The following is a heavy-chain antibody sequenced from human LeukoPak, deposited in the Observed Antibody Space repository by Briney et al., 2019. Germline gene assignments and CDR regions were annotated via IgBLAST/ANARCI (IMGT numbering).Heavy chain of an antibody. V-gene: IGHV4-4*01. CDR1: GGSISSSNW. CDR2: IYHSGST. CDR3: ARQTDVAYCSSTSCYHAYYYYYMDV. Sequence: PSETLSLTCAVSGGSISSSNWWSWVRQPPGKGLEWIGEIYHSGSTNYNPSLKSRVTISVDTSKNQFSLKLSSVTAADTAVYCCARQTDVAYCSSTSCYHAYYYYYMDVWGKGTTVTVSS. D-gene: IGHD2-2*01. J-gene: IGHJ6*03.